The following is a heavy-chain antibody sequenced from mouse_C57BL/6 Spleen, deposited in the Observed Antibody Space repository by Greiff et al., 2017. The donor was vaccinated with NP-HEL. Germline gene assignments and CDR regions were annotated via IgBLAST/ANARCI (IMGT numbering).Heavy chain of an antibody. V-gene: IGHV7-3*01. CDR1: GFTFTDYY. J-gene: IGHJ2*01. CDR2: IRNKANGYTT. CDR3: ARYKSGVLRPGDYFDY. D-gene: IGHD1-1*01. Sequence: EVMLVESGGGLVQPGGSLSLSCAASGFTFTDYYMSWVRQPPGKALEWLGFIRNKANGYTTEYSASVKGRFTISRDNSQSILYLQMNALRAEDSATYYCARYKSGVLRPGDYFDYWGQGTTLTVSS.